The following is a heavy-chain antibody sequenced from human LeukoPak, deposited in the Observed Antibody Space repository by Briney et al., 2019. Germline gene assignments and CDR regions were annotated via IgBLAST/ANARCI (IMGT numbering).Heavy chain of an antibody. Sequence: PGRSLRLSCAASGFTFSSYAMHWVRQAPGKGLEWVAVITYDGSNKYYADSVKGRFTISRDNSKSSLYLQMNSLRAEDTAVYYCARTPFTMVRGVIIEDHYFDYWGQGTLVTVSS. CDR3: ARTPFTMVRGVIIEDHYFDY. CDR1: GFTFSSYA. D-gene: IGHD3-10*01. J-gene: IGHJ4*02. V-gene: IGHV3-30*01. CDR2: ITYDGSNK.